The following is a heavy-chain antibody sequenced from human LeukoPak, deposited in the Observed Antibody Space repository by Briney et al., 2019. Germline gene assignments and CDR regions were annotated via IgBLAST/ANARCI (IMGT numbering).Heavy chain of an antibody. J-gene: IGHJ4*02. CDR2: IKSNSDGGIT. D-gene: IGHD2-15*01. CDR3: NIDRKWSTYN. V-gene: IGHV3-15*01. CDR1: GDTLSKVY. Sequence: GGSLRLTCAVSGDTLSKVYKHWGRQAPGKGLEWVGRIKSNSDGGITDYAAPVKGRFTISRDDSRDTVYLQMNDLKTEDSAVYYGNIDRKWSTYNWGQGTLVTVSS.